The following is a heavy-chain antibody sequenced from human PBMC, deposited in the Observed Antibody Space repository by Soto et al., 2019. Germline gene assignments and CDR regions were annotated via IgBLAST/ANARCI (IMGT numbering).Heavy chain of an antibody. Sequence: QVQLVESGGGVVQPGRSLRLSCAASGFTFSSYGMHWVRQAPGKGLEWVALIWYDGSNKNYADSVKGRFTISRDNSKNTLYLQMNNLRAEDTAVYYCARSIVGAANWYFDLWGRGTLVTVSS. CDR2: IWYDGSNK. CDR1: GFTFSSYG. D-gene: IGHD1-26*01. V-gene: IGHV3-33*01. J-gene: IGHJ2*01. CDR3: ARSIVGAANWYFDL.